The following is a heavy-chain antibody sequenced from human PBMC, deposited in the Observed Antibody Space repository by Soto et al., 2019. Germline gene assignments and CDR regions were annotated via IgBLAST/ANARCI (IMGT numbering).Heavy chain of an antibody. CDR1: GYTFTSYA. CDR2: TNAGNGNT. V-gene: IGHV1-3*01. D-gene: IGHD1-26*01. CDR3: ARYSGSYLNGFDY. Sequence: SVKVSCKASGYTFTSYAMHWVRQAPGQRLEWMGWTNAGNGNTKYSQKFQGRVTITRDTSASTAYMELSSLRSEDTAVYYCARYSGSYLNGFDYWGQGTLVTVSS. J-gene: IGHJ4*02.